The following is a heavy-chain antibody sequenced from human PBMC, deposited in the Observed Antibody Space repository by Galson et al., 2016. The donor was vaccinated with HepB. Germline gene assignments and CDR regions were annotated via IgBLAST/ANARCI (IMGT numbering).Heavy chain of an antibody. V-gene: IGHV1-18*01. Sequence: SVKVSCKASGYSFTSHSISWVRQAPGQGLEWMGYITTYSGDTYYAPNLQGRVTMTTDTSTRTAYMELRSLRSDDTAVYYCARDRDNYGSGSDYGGQGTLVTVSS. CDR2: ITTYSGDT. CDR1: GYSFTSHS. CDR3: ARDRDNYGSGSDY. J-gene: IGHJ4*02. D-gene: IGHD3-10*01.